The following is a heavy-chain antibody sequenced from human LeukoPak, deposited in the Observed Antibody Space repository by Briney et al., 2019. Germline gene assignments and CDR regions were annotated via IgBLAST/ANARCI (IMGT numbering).Heavy chain of an antibody. CDR1: GFTFSDYW. CDR3: ARDRGFSYGIDF. V-gene: IGHV3-7*04. Sequence: GGSLRLSCAASGFTFSDYWMSWVRQAPGKGLEWVANIQQDGSEKYYVDSVKGRFTISRDNAKKSLFLQVSSPRGEDTAVYYCARDRGFSYGIDFWGQGTLVTVSS. D-gene: IGHD5-18*01. CDR2: IQQDGSEK. J-gene: IGHJ4*02.